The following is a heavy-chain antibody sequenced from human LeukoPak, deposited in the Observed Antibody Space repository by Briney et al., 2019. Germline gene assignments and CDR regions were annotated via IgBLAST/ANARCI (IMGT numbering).Heavy chain of an antibody. J-gene: IGHJ4*02. CDR1: GGSISSGDYY. CDR2: IYYSGST. CDR3: ARGPASGYNFDY. V-gene: IGHV4-30-4*01. D-gene: IGHD3-3*01. Sequence: PSQTLSLTCTVSGGSISSGDYYWRWIRQPPGKGLEWIGYIYYSGSTYYNPSLKSRVTISVDTSKNQFSLKLSSVTAADTAVYCCARGPASGYNFDYWGQGTLVTVSS.